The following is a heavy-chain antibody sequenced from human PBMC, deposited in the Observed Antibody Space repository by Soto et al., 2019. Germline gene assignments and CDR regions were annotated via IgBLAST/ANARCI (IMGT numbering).Heavy chain of an antibody. D-gene: IGHD2-2*02. J-gene: IGHJ6*01. CDR3: AKNEGYCSSPSCYTRGAYYYGMDV. V-gene: IGHV3-30*18. Sequence: PRECLRVACVASVFTFSSYGMRWVRQAPGRGLDWVGVISYDGSNKYYADSVKGRFTISRDNSKNTLYLQMNSLRAEDTAVYYWAKNEGYCSSPSCYTRGAYYYGMDVWGQGTPVTVSS. CDR1: VFTFSSYG. CDR2: ISYDGSNK.